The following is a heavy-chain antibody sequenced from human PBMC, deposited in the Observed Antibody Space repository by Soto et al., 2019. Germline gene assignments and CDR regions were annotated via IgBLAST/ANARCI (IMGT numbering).Heavy chain of an antibody. CDR1: GGTFSSYA. Sequence: SVKVSCKASGGTFSSYAMSWVRQAPGQGLEWMGGIIPIFGTANYAQKFQGRVTISADESTSTAYMELSSLRSEDTAVYYCARVLSSYYGSGPSDYYYGMDVWGQGTTVTVPS. CDR3: ARVLSSYYGSGPSDYYYGMDV. J-gene: IGHJ6*02. D-gene: IGHD3-10*01. CDR2: IIPIFGTA. V-gene: IGHV1-69*13.